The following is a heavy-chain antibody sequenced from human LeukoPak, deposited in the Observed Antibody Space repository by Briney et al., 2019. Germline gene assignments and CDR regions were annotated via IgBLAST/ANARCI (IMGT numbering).Heavy chain of an antibody. CDR3: ARDFPSIAVAGTGVS. CDR1: GYTFTGYY. V-gene: IGHV1-2*02. J-gene: IGHJ5*02. CDR2: INPNSGGT. D-gene: IGHD6-19*01. Sequence: ASVKVSCKASGYTFTGYYMHWVRQAPGQGLEWMGWINPNSGGTNYAQKFQGRVTMTRDTSISTAYMELRSLRSDDTAVYHCARDFPSIAVAGTGVSWGQGTLVTVSS.